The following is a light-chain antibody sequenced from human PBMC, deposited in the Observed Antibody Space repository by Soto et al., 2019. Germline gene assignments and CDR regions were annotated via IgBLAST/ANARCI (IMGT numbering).Light chain of an antibody. J-gene: IGLJ2*01. CDR2: DVS. CDR3: SSFSTTTTRVV. Sequence: QSVLTQPASVSGSPGQSITISCTGTSSDVGGYDFVSWYQHHPGKAPRLMIYDVSHRPSGVSDRFSASKSGNTASLTISGLLAEDEADYYCSSFSTTTTRVVFGGGTKLTVL. CDR1: SSDVGGYDF. V-gene: IGLV2-14*03.